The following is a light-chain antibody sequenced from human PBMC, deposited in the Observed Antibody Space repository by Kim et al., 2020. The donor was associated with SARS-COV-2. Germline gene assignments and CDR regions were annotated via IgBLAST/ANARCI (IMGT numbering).Light chain of an antibody. CDR2: NVT. J-gene: IGLJ3*02. CDR3: CSYAGSYTWV. V-gene: IGLV2-11*01. CDR1: SSDVSGYDF. Sequence: QSALTQPRSVSGSPGQSVTISCTGTSSDVSGYDFVSWYQQHPGKAPKLLILNVTKRPSGVPDRFSGSKSGYTASLTISGLQAEDEADYYCCSYAGSYTWVFGGGTQLTVL.